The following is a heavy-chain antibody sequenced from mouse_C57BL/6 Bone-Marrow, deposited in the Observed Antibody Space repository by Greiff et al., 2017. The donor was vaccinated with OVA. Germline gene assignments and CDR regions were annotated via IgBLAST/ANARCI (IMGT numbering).Heavy chain of an antibody. CDR2: INPSTGGT. Sequence: VQLKHSGPELVKPGASVKISCKASGYSFTGYYMNWVKQSPEKSLEWIGEINPSTGGTTYNQKFKAKATLTVDKSSSTAYMQLKSLTSEDSAVYYCARGGTSPFAYWGQGTLVTVSA. CDR1: GYSFTGYY. CDR3: ARGGTSPFAY. V-gene: IGHV1-42*01. J-gene: IGHJ3*01. D-gene: IGHD4-1*01.